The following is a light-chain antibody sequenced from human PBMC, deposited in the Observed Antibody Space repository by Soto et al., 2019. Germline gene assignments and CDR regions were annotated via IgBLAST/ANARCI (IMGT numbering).Light chain of an antibody. J-gene: IGKJ5*01. V-gene: IGKV2-30*01. CDR1: KSLVNSDGNTY. CDR3: LQGTHWPT. CDR2: KVS. Sequence: DVVLTQCPLSLPVTLGQAASLSCRSSKSLVNSDGNTYLTWFQQRPGQSPRRLIYKVSNRDSGVPDRFSGSGSATDFTLKISRVEAEDVGVYYCLQGTHWPTFGQGTRLEIK.